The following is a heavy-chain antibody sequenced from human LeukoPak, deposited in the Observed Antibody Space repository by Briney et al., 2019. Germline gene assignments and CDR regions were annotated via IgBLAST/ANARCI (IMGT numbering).Heavy chain of an antibody. Sequence: ASVKVSCKASGGTFISYAISWVRQAPGQGLEWMGGIIPIFGTANYAQKFQGRVTITADESTSTAYMELSSLRSEDTAVYYCARSEWELYYFDYWGQGALATVSS. J-gene: IGHJ4*02. V-gene: IGHV1-69*01. CDR3: ARSEWELYYFDY. CDR2: IIPIFGTA. D-gene: IGHD1-26*01. CDR1: GGTFISYA.